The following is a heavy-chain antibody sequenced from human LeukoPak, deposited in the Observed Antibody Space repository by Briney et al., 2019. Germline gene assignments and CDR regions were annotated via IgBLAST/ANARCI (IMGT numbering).Heavy chain of an antibody. V-gene: IGHV1-2*02. CDR1: GYTFTGYY. J-gene: IGHJ4*02. CDR3: ARGSGEYSSSWYYFDY. CDR2: INPNSGGT. D-gene: IGHD6-13*01. Sequence: GASVKVSCKASGYTFTGYYMHWVRQAPGQGLEWMGWINPNSGGTNYAQKFQGRVTMTRDTSISTAYMELSRLRSDDTAVYYCARGSGEYSSSWYYFDYWGQGTLVTVSS.